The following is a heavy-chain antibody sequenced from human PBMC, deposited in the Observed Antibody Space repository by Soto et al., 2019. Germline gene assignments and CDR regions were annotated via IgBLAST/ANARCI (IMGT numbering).Heavy chain of an antibody. CDR3: AKDPGSTTYYDFWSGFHY. Sequence: GGSLRLSCAASGFTFSSYAMSWVRQAPGKGLEWVSAISGSGGSTYYADSVKGRFTISRDNSKNTLYLQMNSLRAEDTAVYYCAKDPGSTTYYDFWSGFHYWGQGTLVTVSS. V-gene: IGHV3-23*01. J-gene: IGHJ4*02. CDR1: GFTFSSYA. D-gene: IGHD3-3*01. CDR2: ISGSGGST.